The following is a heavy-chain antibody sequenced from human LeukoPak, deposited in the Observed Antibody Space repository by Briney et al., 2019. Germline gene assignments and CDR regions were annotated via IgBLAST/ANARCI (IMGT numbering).Heavy chain of an antibody. Sequence: GGSLRLSCAASGFTFSNYAMTWVRQAPGKGLEWVSAISGSGGSTYYADSVKGRFTISRDNSKNTLYLQMNSLRAEDTAVYYCATSSDLVSHLSWGQGTLVTVSS. D-gene: IGHD3-9*01. J-gene: IGHJ5*02. V-gene: IGHV3-23*01. CDR1: GFTFSNYA. CDR2: ISGSGGST. CDR3: ATSSDLVSHLS.